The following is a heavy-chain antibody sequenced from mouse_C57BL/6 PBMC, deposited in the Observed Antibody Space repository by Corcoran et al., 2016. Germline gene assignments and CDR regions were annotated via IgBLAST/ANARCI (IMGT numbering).Heavy chain of an antibody. CDR3: ARGYYYGSSYNY. Sequence: QIQLVQSGPELKKPGETVKISCKASGYTFTTYGMSWVKQVPGKGLKWMGWINTYSGVPTYADDFKGRFAFSLETSASTAYLQINNLKNEDTATYFCARGYYYGSSYNYWGQGTTLTVSS. D-gene: IGHD1-1*01. J-gene: IGHJ2*01. CDR1: GYTFTTYG. V-gene: IGHV9-3*01. CDR2: INTYSGVP.